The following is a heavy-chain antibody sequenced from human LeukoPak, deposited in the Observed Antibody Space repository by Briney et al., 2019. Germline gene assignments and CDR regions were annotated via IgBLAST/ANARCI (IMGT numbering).Heavy chain of an antibody. CDR2: IYDSGST. D-gene: IGHD5-24*01. CDR1: GGSMTNLY. V-gene: IGHV4-59*01. Sequence: SETLSLTCSVSGGSMTNLYWTWIRQPPGKGLEWIGDIYDSGSTRYNTSLESRVTISVDTSKNQFSLKLSSVTAADTAVYYCARHPRDDQSGGSDSWGQGTLVIVSS. J-gene: IGHJ4*02. CDR3: ARHPRDDQSGGSDS.